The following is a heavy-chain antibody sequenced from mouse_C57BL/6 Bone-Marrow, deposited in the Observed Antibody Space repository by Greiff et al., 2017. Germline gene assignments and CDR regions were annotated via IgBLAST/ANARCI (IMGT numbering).Heavy chain of an antibody. D-gene: IGHD1-1*01. V-gene: IGHV1-81*01. CDR1: GYTFTSYG. J-gene: IGHJ1*03. CDR2: IYPRSGNT. CDR3: ARKPTVVAKDWYFGV. Sequence: VKLMESGAELARPGASVKLSCKASGYTFTSYGISWVKQRTGQGLEWIGEIYPRSGNTYYNEKFKGKATLTADKSSSTAYMELRSLTSEDSAVYFCARKPTVVAKDWYFGVWGTGTTVTVSS.